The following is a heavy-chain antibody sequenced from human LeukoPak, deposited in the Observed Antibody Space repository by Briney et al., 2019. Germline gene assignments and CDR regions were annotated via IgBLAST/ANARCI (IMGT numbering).Heavy chain of an antibody. J-gene: IGHJ3*02. CDR3: ARAMIQTQDAFDI. CDR1: GGTFSSYA. Sequence: ASVKVSCKASGGTFSSYAISWVRQAPGQGLEWMGGIIPTFGTANYAQKFQGRVTITTDESTSTAYMELSSLRSEDTAVYYCARAMIQTQDAFDIWGQGTMVTVSS. D-gene: IGHD3-22*01. CDR2: IIPTFGTA. V-gene: IGHV1-69*05.